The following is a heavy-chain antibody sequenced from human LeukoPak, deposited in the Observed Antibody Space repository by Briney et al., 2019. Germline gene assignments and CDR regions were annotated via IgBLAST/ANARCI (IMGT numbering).Heavy chain of an antibody. D-gene: IGHD1-26*01. Sequence: GGSLRLSCAASGFTFSSYWMSWVRQAPGKGLEWVSAITGSGGTTYYADSMKGRFTISRDNSKNTLYLQMNSLRAEDTAVYYCAKDRVGAILYFDYWGLGTLVTVSS. CDR2: ITGSGGTT. V-gene: IGHV3-23*01. CDR1: GFTFSSYW. CDR3: AKDRVGAILYFDY. J-gene: IGHJ4*02.